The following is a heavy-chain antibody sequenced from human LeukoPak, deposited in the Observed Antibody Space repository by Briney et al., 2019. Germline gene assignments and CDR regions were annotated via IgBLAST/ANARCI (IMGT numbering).Heavy chain of an antibody. J-gene: IGHJ4*02. Sequence: SETLSLTCTVSSGSVSDDDYFWGWIRQPPGKGLEWVGIFYYGVTTYNNPSLESRVAISVDASKNQFSVKVNDVTAADTAVYFCGAGRRGRHVDFWGQGTLVTVSS. V-gene: IGHV4-39*01. CDR1: SGSVSDDDYF. D-gene: IGHD5-12*01. CDR3: GAGRRGRHVDF. CDR2: FYYGVTT.